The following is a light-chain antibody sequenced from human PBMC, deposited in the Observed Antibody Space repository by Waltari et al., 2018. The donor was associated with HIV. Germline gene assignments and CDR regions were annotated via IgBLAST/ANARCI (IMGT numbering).Light chain of an antibody. V-gene: IGLV1-40*01. Sequence: QSVLTQPPSVSGAPGQRVSISRTGSTSNIGAGYDVHWYHQVPGTAPQLLIFGNTNRPSGVPDRISGSKSGTSASLAISGLRAEDEAYYYCQSYDSSLSGSWVFGGGTKLTVL. CDR1: TSNIGAGYD. CDR2: GNT. J-gene: IGLJ3*02. CDR3: QSYDSSLSGSWV.